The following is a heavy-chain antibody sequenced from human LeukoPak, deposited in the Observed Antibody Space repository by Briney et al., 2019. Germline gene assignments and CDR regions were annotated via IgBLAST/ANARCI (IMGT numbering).Heavy chain of an antibody. V-gene: IGHV4-39*07. D-gene: IGHD3-10*01. CDR2: IYYSGST. Sequence: PSETLSLTCTVSGGSISSSSYYWGWIRQPPGKGLEWIGSIYYSGSTYYNPSLKSRVTMSVDTSKNQFSLKLSSVTAADTAVYYCARGGYYYGSGSYWGFDPWGQGTLATVSS. CDR3: ARGGYYYGSGSYWGFDP. J-gene: IGHJ5*02. CDR1: GGSISSSSYY.